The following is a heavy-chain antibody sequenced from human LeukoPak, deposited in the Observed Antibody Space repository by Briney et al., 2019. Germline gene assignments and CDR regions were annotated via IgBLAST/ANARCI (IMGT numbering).Heavy chain of an antibody. CDR2: ISSSSSYI. CDR1: GFTFSSYS. V-gene: IGHV3-21*01. J-gene: IGHJ4*02. CDR3: AKSRRVGATSGYFDY. D-gene: IGHD1-26*01. Sequence: GGSLRLSCAASGFTFSSYSMNWVRQAPGKGLEWVSSISSSSSYIYYADSVKGRFTISRDNAKNSLYLQMNSLRAEDTAVYYCAKSRRVGATSGYFDYWGQGTLVTVSS.